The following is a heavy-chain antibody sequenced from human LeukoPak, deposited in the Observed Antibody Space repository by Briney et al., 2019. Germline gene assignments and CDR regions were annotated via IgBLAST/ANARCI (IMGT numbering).Heavy chain of an antibody. CDR2: ISYDGSNK. V-gene: IGHV3-30*04. CDR3: ARGSERFLEWPPFDY. D-gene: IGHD3-3*01. J-gene: IGHJ4*02. Sequence: PGRSLRLSCAASGFTFSSYAMHWVRQAPGKGLEWVAVISYDGSNKYYTDSVKGRFTISRDNSKNTLYLQMNSLRAEDTAVYYCARGSERFLEWPPFDYWGQGTLVTVSS. CDR1: GFTFSSYA.